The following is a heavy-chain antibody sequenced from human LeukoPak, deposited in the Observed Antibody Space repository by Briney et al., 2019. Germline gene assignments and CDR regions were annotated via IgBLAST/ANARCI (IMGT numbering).Heavy chain of an antibody. CDR3: ARDVAAAVDY. J-gene: IGHJ4*02. CDR1: GYSISSGHY. D-gene: IGHD6-13*01. V-gene: IGHV4-38-2*02. CDR2: IYHSGST. Sequence: SETLSLTCTVSGYSISSGHYWGWIRQPPGKGLEWIGTIYHSGSTYYNPSLKSRVTISVDTSKNQFPLKLSSVTAADTAVYYCARDVAAAVDYWGQGTLVTVSS.